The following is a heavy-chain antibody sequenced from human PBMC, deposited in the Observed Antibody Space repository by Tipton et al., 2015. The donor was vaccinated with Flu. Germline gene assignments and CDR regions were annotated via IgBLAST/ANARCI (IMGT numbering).Heavy chain of an antibody. V-gene: IGHV4-4*07. J-gene: IGHJ3*02. CDR1: GGSISSSY. CDR2: IYTSGST. Sequence: TLSLTCTVSGGSISSSYWSWIRQPAGKGLEWIGRIYTSGSTNYNPSLKSRVTMSVDTSKNQFSLKLSSVTAADTAVYYCARVAGYSGSYRDAFDIWGQGTMVTASS. CDR3: ARVAGYSGSYRDAFDI. D-gene: IGHD1-26*01.